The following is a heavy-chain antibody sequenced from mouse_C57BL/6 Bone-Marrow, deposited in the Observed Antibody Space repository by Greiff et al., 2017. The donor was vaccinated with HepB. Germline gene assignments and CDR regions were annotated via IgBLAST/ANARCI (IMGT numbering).Heavy chain of an antibody. CDR1: GYTFTSYW. CDR3: ARSGWLGVAY. V-gene: IGHV1-59*01. J-gene: IGHJ3*01. D-gene: IGHD2-3*01. Sequence: VQLQQPGAELVRPGTSVKLSCKASGYTFTSYWMHWVKQRPGQGLEWIGVIDPSDSYTNYNQKFKGKATLTVDTSSSTAYMQLSSLTSEDSAVYYCARSGWLGVAYWGQGTLVTVSA. CDR2: IDPSDSYT.